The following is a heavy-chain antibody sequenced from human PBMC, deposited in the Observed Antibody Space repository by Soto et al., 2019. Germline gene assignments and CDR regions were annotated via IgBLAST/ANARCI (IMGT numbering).Heavy chain of an antibody. CDR3: ARKMWGSGYHVFDY. V-gene: IGHV3-74*01. J-gene: IGHJ4*02. CDR2: INGDGSTT. Sequence: PGGSLRLSCASSGFTFNSYWIHWVRQAPGEGLVWVSRINGDGSTTNYADSVKGRFASSRDNAKSTLYLQMNSLGAEDTAVYYCARKMWGSGYHVFDYWGQGTLVTVSS. CDR1: GFTFNSYW. D-gene: IGHD3-22*01.